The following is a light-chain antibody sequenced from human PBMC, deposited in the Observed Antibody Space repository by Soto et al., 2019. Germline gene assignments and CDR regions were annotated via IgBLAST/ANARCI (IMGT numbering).Light chain of an antibody. CDR1: SGSVLTSYY. CDR3: QVRDTSSDHVV. V-gene: IGLV8-61*01. J-gene: IGLJ2*01. Sequence: QTVVSQEPSFSVSPGGTVTLTCGLTSGSVLTSYYPTWYQQTPGQAPRTLIYSTNIRSSGVPDRFSGSNSGNTATLTISRVGAGDEAVYSCQVRDTSSDHVVFGGGTKLTVL. CDR2: STN.